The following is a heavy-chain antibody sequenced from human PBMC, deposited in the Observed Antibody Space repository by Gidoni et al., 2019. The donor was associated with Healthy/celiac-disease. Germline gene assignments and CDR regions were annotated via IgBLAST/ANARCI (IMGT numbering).Heavy chain of an antibody. Sequence: EVQLLASGGGLVQPGGSLSLSCAASGFPFSSYAMSWVRQAPGKGLEGVLAISGSGGSTYYADSVKGRFTISRDNSKNTLYLKMNSLRAEDTAVYYCANQAADVIPAANDGFDPWGQGTLVTVSS. CDR2: ISGSGGST. V-gene: IGHV3-23*01. J-gene: IGHJ5*02. D-gene: IGHD2-2*01. CDR3: ANQAADVIPAANDGFDP. CDR1: GFPFSSYA.